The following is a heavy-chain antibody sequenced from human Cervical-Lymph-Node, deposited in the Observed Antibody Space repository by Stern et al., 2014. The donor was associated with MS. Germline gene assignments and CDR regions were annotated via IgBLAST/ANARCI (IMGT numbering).Heavy chain of an antibody. CDR3: ARDYYDSRGYSH. D-gene: IGHD3-22*01. V-gene: IGHV3-53*01. CDR1: GYSVSTNY. Sequence: EVQLVESGGGLIQPGGSLRLSCAVSGYSVSTNYMSWIRQAPGKGLEWVAVIYSGGSTYHADSVRGRFTIDRDNARNTLSLQMDSLRAEDTAVYYCARDYYDSRGYSHWGQGTLVTVSS. CDR2: IYSGGST. J-gene: IGHJ4*02.